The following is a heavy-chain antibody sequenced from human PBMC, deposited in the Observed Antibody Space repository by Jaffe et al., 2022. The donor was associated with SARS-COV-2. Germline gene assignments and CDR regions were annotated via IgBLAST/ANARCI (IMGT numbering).Heavy chain of an antibody. D-gene: IGHD4-17*01. CDR3: ARDYGDYGLVG. CDR1: GGSISSGSYY. J-gene: IGHJ4*02. CDR2: IYTSGST. V-gene: IGHV4-61*02. Sequence: QVQLQESGPGLVKPSQTLSLTCTVSGGSISSGSYYWSWIRQPAGKGLEWIGRIYTSGSTNYNPSLKSRVTISVDTSKNQFSLKLSSVTAADTAVYYCARDYGDYGLVGWGQGTLVTVSS.